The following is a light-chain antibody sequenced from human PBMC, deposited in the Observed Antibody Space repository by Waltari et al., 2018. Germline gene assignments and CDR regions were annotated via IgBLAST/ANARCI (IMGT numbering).Light chain of an antibody. CDR1: MRYIGAYNF. J-gene: IGLJ2*01. CDR2: EAT. Sequence: QSVLTQPASVSGSPGPSITISFTGTMRYIGAYNFVPWFQHLPGQAPRLLISEATNRPSGVSYRFSGSKSGNTASLSISDLQAEDEADYYCCSYVGGSRVLFGGGTKLTV. V-gene: IGLV2-23*01. CDR3: CSYVGGSRVL.